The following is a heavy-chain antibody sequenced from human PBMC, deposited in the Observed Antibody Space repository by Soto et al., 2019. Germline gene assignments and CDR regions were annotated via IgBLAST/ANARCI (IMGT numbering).Heavy chain of an antibody. CDR3: AGEVVAATFDI. V-gene: IGHV3-53*04. J-gene: IGHJ3*02. CDR1: GFTVSSNY. Sequence: PGGSLRLSCAASGFTVSSNYMSWVRQAPGKGLEWVSVIYSGGSTYYADSVKSRFTISRHNSKNTLYLQMNSLRAEDTAVYYCAGEVVAATFDIWGQGTMVTVSS. D-gene: IGHD2-15*01. CDR2: IYSGGST.